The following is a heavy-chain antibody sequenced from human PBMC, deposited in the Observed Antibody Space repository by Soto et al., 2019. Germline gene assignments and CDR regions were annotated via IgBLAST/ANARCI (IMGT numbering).Heavy chain of an antibody. D-gene: IGHD2-2*01. V-gene: IGHV1-69*13. Sequence: SVKVSCKASGGTFSSYAISWVRQAPRQGLEWMGGIIPIFGTANYAQKFQGRVTITADESTSTAYMELSSLRSEDTAVYYCASNYFSSTSCYAPIGYFQHWGQGTLVTVSS. CDR1: GGTFSSYA. J-gene: IGHJ1*01. CDR3: ASNYFSSTSCYAPIGYFQH. CDR2: IIPIFGTA.